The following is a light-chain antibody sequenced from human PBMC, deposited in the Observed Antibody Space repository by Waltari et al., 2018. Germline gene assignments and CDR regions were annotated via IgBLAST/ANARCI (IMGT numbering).Light chain of an antibody. CDR1: SHTVGPPG. Sequence: QAGLTQPPSVSKGLRETATPTCTGNSHTVGPPGAAWLQQHQGHPPRLVSDRGNNRPSGISERISASMSGDTATLTITGLQTEDEADYYCAAWDRRLSVWVFGGGTKLTVL. CDR2: RGN. V-gene: IGLV10-54*04. J-gene: IGLJ3*02. CDR3: AAWDRRLSVWV.